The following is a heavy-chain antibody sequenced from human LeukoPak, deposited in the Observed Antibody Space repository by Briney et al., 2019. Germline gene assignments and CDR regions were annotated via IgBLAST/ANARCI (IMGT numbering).Heavy chain of an antibody. J-gene: IGHJ4*02. CDR1: GYSFTSYW. D-gene: IGHD3-3*01. V-gene: IGHV5-51*01. CDR3: ARGAIDFWSGPYHGYFDY. Sequence: GESLKISCKGSGYSFTSYWIGWVRQMPGKGLEWMGIIHPGDSDTRYSPSFQGQVTISADKSISTAYLQWSSLKASDTAMYYCARGAIDFWSGPYHGYFDYWGQGTLVTVSS. CDR2: IHPGDSDT.